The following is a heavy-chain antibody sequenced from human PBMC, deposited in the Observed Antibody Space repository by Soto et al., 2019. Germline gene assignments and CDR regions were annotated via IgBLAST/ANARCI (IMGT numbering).Heavy chain of an antibody. V-gene: IGHV3-21*01. Sequence: GGSLRLSCAASGFTFSSYSMNWVRQAPGKGLEWVSSISSSSSYIYYADSVKGRFTISRDNAKNSLYLQMNSLRAEDTAVYYCARDHLLYSSSQSYYYYYGMDVWGQGTTVTVSS. CDR3: ARDHLLYSSSQSYYYYYGMDV. D-gene: IGHD6-6*01. J-gene: IGHJ6*02. CDR2: ISSSSSYI. CDR1: GFTFSSYS.